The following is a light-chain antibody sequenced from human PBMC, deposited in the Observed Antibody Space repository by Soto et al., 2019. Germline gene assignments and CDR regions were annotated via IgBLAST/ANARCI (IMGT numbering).Light chain of an antibody. Sequence: QSVLAQPPSASGTPGQRVTISCSGSTSNVGSNFVSWYQQLPGTAPKLLIFSDTQRPSGVPDRVSGSKSATSASLAISGLRPEDEAVYYCSTWDATLSGRVFGGGTKLTVL. CDR2: SDT. V-gene: IGLV1-47*02. J-gene: IGLJ3*02. CDR3: STWDATLSGRV. CDR1: TSNVGSNF.